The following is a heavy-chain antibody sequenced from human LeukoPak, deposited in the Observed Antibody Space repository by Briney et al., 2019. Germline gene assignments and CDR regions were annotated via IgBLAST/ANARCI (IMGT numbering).Heavy chain of an antibody. D-gene: IGHD1-26*01. CDR2: INPNSGGT. J-gene: IGHJ4*02. Sequence: GASVKVSCKASGYTFTGYYMHWVRQAPGQGLEWMGWINPNSGGTNYAQKLQGRVTMTRDTSISTAYMELSRLRSDDTAVYYCARDLMGATDMGAPDYWGQGTLVTVSS. CDR3: ARDLMGATDMGAPDY. CDR1: GYTFTGYY. V-gene: IGHV1-2*02.